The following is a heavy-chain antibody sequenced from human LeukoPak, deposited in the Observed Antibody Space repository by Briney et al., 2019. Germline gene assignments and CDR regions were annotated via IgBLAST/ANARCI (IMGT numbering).Heavy chain of an antibody. CDR3: ASYYDSSGYHGA. CDR2: IKWDGGRT. CDR1: GFTFDDHG. Sequence: PGGSLRLSCAASGFTFDDHGMSWVRQAPGKGLEWVSGIKWDGGRTGYADSVKGRFTISRDNAKNSVYLQMNSLRAEDTALYYCASYYDSSGYHGAWGQGTLVTVSS. V-gene: IGHV3-20*04. J-gene: IGHJ5*02. D-gene: IGHD3-22*01.